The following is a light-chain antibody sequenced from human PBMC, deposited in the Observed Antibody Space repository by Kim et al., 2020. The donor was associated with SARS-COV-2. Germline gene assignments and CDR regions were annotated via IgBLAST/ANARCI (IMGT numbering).Light chain of an antibody. V-gene: IGKV1-33*01. CDR1: QDITNY. CDR2: DAS. Sequence: SASVGDRVTITCQASQDITNYLNWYQHKPGKAPTLLIFDASNLQTGVPSRFSGSGSGTDFTFTISSLQPDDIATYYCQQYDSLPYSFGQGTKLEI. CDR3: QQYDSLPYS. J-gene: IGKJ2*01.